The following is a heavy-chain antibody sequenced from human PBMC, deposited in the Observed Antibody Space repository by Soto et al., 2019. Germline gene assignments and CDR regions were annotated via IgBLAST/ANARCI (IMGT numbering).Heavy chain of an antibody. V-gene: IGHV3-30-3*01. CDR2: ISYDGSNK. Sequence: QVQLVESGGGVVQPGRSLRLSCAASGFTFSSYAMHWVRQAPGKGLEWVAVISYDGSNKYYADSVKGRFTISRDNSKNTLYLQMNSLRAEDTAVYYCARDIYSSGWYFPQNFDYWGQGTLVTVSS. D-gene: IGHD6-19*01. CDR1: GFTFSSYA. J-gene: IGHJ4*02. CDR3: ARDIYSSGWYFPQNFDY.